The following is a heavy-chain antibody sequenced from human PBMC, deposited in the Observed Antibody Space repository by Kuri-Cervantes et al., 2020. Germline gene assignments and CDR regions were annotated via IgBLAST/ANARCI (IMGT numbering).Heavy chain of an antibody. Sequence: LSLTCAASGFTFSSYSMNWVRQAPGKGLEWVSSISSSSAYIYYADSVKGRFTISRDNAKNSLYLQMNSLRAEDTAVYYCASTYGSGWYSGYWGQGTLVTVSS. CDR3: ASTYGSGWYSGY. V-gene: IGHV3-21*01. D-gene: IGHD6-19*01. J-gene: IGHJ4*02. CDR1: GFTFSSYS. CDR2: ISSSSAYI.